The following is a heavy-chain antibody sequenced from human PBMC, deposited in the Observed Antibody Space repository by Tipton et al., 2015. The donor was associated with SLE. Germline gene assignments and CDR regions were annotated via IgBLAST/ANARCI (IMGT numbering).Heavy chain of an antibody. CDR1: GGSISSYY. CDR2: IYYSGST. Sequence: TLSLTCTVSGGSISSYYWSWIGQPPGKGLEWIGYIYYSGSTNYNPSLKSRVTISVDTSKNQFSLKLSSVTAADTAVYYCARPGEYSGSYPGDAFDIWGQGTMVTVSS. V-gene: IGHV4-59*01. CDR3: ARPGEYSGSYPGDAFDI. J-gene: IGHJ3*02. D-gene: IGHD1-26*01.